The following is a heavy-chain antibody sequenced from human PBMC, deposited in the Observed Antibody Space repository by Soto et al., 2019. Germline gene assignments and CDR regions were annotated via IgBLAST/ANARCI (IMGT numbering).Heavy chain of an antibody. CDR3: ARVGWATRRSGMDV. J-gene: IGHJ6*02. CDR2: IYTSGST. D-gene: IGHD5-12*01. V-gene: IGHV4-4*07. Sequence: KTSETLSLTCTVPGGSISSYYWSWIRQPAGKGLEWIGRIYTSGSTNYNPSLKSRVTMSVDTSKNQFSLKLSSVTAADTAVYYCARVGWATRRSGMDVWGQGTTVTVSS. CDR1: GGSISSYY.